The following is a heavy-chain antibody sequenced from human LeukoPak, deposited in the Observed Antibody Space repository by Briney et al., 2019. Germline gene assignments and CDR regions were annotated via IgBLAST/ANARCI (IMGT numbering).Heavy chain of an antibody. CDR1: GGTFSSYA. J-gene: IGHJ4*02. CDR3: ARDRIIGIAVAGTLFDY. V-gene: IGHV1-69*13. D-gene: IGHD6-19*01. CDR2: IIPIFGTA. Sequence: EASVKVSCKASGGTFSSYAISWVRQAPGQGLEWMGGIIPIFGTANYAQKFQGRVTITADESTSTAYMELSSLRSEDTAVYYCARDRIIGIAVAGTLFDYWGQGTLVTVSS.